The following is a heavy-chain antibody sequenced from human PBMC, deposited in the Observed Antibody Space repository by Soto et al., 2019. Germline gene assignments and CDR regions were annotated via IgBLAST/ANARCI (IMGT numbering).Heavy chain of an antibody. V-gene: IGHV5-51*01. D-gene: IGHD6-13*01. CDR2: IYPGDSDT. CDR1: GYSFTSYW. J-gene: IGHJ4*02. CDR3: ASRVDPGYSSSWYAPPPSYFDY. Sequence: GESLKISCKGSGYSFTSYWIGWVRQMPGKGLEWMGIIYPGDSDTRYSPSFQGQVTISADKSISTAYLQWSSLKASDTAMYYCASRVDPGYSSSWYAPPPSYFDYWGQGTLVTVSS.